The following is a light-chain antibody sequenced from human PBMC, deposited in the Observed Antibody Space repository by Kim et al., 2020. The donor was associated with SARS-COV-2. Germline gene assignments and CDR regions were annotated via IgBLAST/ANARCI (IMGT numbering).Light chain of an antibody. CDR3: QQYNRWPPYI. J-gene: IGKJ2*01. Sequence: EIVMTQSPATLSVSPGERATLSCRASQSVGSNLAWYQQRPGQAPRLHIYGASTRATGVPARFSGSGSGTEFTLTISSPQSEDFAVYYCQQYNRWPPYIFGQGTKLEI. V-gene: IGKV3-15*01. CDR1: QSVGSN. CDR2: GAS.